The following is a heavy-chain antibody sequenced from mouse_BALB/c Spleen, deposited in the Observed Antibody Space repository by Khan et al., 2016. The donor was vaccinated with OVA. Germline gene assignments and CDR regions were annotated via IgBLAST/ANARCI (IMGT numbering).Heavy chain of an antibody. Sequence: VQLQESGPVLVKPGASVKISCKASGYTFTNYYIHWVKQRPGQGLEWIGWIYPGNVNSGYNEKFKGKATLTADKSSSTAYMQLSSLTSEDSAVYFCARWGGNFPSYAMDYWGQGTSVTVSS. V-gene: IGHV1S56*01. CDR2: IYPGNVNS. CDR3: ARWGGNFPSYAMDY. J-gene: IGHJ4*01. CDR1: GYTFTNYY. D-gene: IGHD2-1*01.